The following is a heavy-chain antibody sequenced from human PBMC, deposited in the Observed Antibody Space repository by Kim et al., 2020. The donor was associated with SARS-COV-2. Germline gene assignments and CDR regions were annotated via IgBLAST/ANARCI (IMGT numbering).Heavy chain of an antibody. J-gene: IGHJ6*02. CDR1: GFTFSSYG. D-gene: IGHD3-3*01. CDR3: AKDLVFGVVIIPGGGYGMDV. V-gene: IGHV3-30*18. Sequence: GGSLRLSCAASGFTFSSYGMHWVRQAPGKGLEWVAVISYDGSNKYYADSVKGRFTISRDNSKNTLYLQMNSLRAEDTAVYYCAKDLVFGVVIIPGGGYGMDVWGQGTTVTVSS. CDR2: ISYDGSNK.